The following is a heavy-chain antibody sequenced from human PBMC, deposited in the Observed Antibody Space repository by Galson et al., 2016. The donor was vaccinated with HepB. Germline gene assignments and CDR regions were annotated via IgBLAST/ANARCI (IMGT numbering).Heavy chain of an antibody. Sequence: SLRLSCAASGYTFRSYAMTWVRQAPGKGLEWVSGISVYGITYYADSVQGRFTVSRDNSKNTLYLQMNNLRAEDTAIYYCAKDFRYGSAWGPGTLVTVSS. J-gene: IGHJ5*02. CDR1: GYTFRSYA. D-gene: IGHD6-19*01. V-gene: IGHV3-23*01. CDR2: ISVYGIT. CDR3: AKDFRYGSA.